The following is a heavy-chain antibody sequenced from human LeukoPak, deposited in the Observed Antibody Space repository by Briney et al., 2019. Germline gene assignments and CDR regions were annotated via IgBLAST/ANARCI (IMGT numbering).Heavy chain of an antibody. D-gene: IGHD5-18*01. CDR1: DGSISSYY. CDR2: IYDSGST. J-gene: IGHJ4*02. CDR3: ARDRRGYGSFDS. Sequence: SETLSLTCTVSDGSISSYYWNWIRQLPGKGLEWIGFIYDSGSTNYNPSLYSRLTISVDTSKNQFSLKLTSVTAADTAVYYCARDRRGYGSFDSWGQGTLVTVSS. V-gene: IGHV4-59*01.